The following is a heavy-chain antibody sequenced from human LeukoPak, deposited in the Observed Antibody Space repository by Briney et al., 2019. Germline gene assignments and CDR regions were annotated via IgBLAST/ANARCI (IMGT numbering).Heavy chain of an antibody. Sequence: SETLSLTCTVSGGSISSHYWSWIRQPPGKGLEWIGYIYYSGSTNYNPSLKSRVTISVDTSKNQFSLKLSSVTAADTAVYYCARVTRLSFDPWGQGTLVTVSS. CDR3: ARVTRLSFDP. D-gene: IGHD4-23*01. CDR2: IYYSGST. V-gene: IGHV4-59*11. J-gene: IGHJ5*02. CDR1: GGSISSHY.